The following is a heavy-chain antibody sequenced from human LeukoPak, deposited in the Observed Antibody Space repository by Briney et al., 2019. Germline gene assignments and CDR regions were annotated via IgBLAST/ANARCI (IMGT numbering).Heavy chain of an antibody. CDR3: ARADDILTGYGNWFDP. Sequence: SETLSLTCAVYGGSFSGYYWSWIRQPPGKGLEWIGEINHSGSTNYNPSLKSRVTISVDTSKNQFSLKLSSVTAADTAVYYCARADDILTGYGNWFDPWGQGTTVTVSS. V-gene: IGHV4-34*01. D-gene: IGHD3-9*01. CDR2: INHSGST. CDR1: GGSFSGYY. J-gene: IGHJ5*01.